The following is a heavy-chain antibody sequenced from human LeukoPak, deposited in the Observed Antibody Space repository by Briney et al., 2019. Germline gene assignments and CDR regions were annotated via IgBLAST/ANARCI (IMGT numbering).Heavy chain of an antibody. Sequence: TGGSLRLSCAASRFTFSSYTMNWVRQAPGKGLEWVSYISVSGSIIYYTDSVKGRFTISRDNAKNSLYLQMNSLRAEDTAVYYCARDSYTVTTSVGAFDIWGQGTMVTVSS. D-gene: IGHD4-17*01. CDR3: ARDSYTVTTSVGAFDI. J-gene: IGHJ3*02. CDR2: ISVSGSII. V-gene: IGHV3-48*01. CDR1: RFTFSSYT.